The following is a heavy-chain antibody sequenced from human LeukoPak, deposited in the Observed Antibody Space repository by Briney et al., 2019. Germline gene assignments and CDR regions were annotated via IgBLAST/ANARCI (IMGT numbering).Heavy chain of an antibody. CDR2: IKQDGSEK. D-gene: IGHD5-12*01. Sequence: GESLRLSCAASGFTFSSYWMSCFRQAPGKGLEGLANIKQDGSEKYYVDSVKGRFTISRDNAKNSLYLQMNTLRAEDTAVYYCARFVATIKGNNWFDPWREGTLVTVPS. CDR1: GFTFSSYW. V-gene: IGHV3-7*03. J-gene: IGHJ5*02. CDR3: ARFVATIKGNNWFDP.